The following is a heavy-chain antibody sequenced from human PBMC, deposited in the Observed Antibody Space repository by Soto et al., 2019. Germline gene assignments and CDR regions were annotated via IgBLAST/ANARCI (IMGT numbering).Heavy chain of an antibody. CDR3: ARTSVLGSSPLDALAI. D-gene: IGHD3-16*01. J-gene: IGHJ3*02. V-gene: IGHV5-51*01. Sequence: GESLKISCKGSGYSFSSYWIAWVRQMPGKGLEWMGIIYPGDSDTRYSPSFQGQVTISVDKSISAAFLQWSSLKASDTAMYYCARTSVLGSSPLDALAIWGQGTMVTVSS. CDR2: IYPGDSDT. CDR1: GYSFSSYW.